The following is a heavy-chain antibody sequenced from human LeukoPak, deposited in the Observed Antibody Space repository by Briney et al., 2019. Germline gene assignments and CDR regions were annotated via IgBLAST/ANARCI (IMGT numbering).Heavy chain of an antibody. CDR2: ISSSVTTI. Sequence: GGSLRLSCAASGFTFSDYYMTWIRQAPGKGLEWVSYISSSVTTIYYADSVMGRFTISRDNAKNLMYLQMNSLRAENTAVYYCARVFRGSGSYYAIGTFDLWGQGTLVTVSS. CDR3: ARVFRGSGSYYAIGTFDL. D-gene: IGHD3-10*01. J-gene: IGHJ5*02. CDR1: GFTFSDYY. V-gene: IGHV3-11*01.